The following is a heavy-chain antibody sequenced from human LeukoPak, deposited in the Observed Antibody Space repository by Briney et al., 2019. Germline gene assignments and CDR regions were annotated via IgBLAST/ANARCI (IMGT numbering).Heavy chain of an antibody. CDR3: ARHSSLESSGFNTEFDY. CDR1: GGSISSYY. D-gene: IGHD6-19*01. J-gene: IGHJ4*02. CDR2: IYYSGST. V-gene: IGHV4-59*08. Sequence: SETLSLTCTVSGGSISSYYWSWIRQPPGKGLEWIGYIYYSGSTNYNPSLKSRVTISVDTSKNQFSLKLSSVTAADTAVYYCARHSSLESSGFNTEFDYWGQGTLVTVSS.